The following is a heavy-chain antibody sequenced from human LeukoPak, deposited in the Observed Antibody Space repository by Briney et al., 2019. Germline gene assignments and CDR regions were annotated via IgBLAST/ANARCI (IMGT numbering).Heavy chain of an antibody. CDR1: GFTFDDYA. CDR3: VKRAPRGSGSHLNWFDP. Sequence: PGGSLRLSCAASGFTFDDYAMHWARQAPGKGLEWVSLISVDGGTTYYADSMKGRFTISRDNSKNSLYLQMNSLRTEDTALYYCVKRAPRGSGSHLNWFDPWGQGTLVAVSS. D-gene: IGHD3-10*01. CDR2: ISVDGGTT. V-gene: IGHV3-43*02. J-gene: IGHJ5*02.